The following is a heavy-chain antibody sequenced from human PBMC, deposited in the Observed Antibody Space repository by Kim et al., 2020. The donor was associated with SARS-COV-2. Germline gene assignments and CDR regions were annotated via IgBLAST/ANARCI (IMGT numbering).Heavy chain of an antibody. D-gene: IGHD5-12*01. Sequence: GGSLRLSCAASGFTFSSYSMNWVRQAPGKGLEWVSAISSNSSNIYYADSVKGRFTISRDNSKNTLYLQMNSLRAEDTAVYYCARASGFSGYGFNYWGQGTLVTVSS. V-gene: IGHV3-21*01. J-gene: IGHJ4*02. CDR1: GFTFSSYS. CDR2: ISSNSSNI. CDR3: ARASGFSGYGFNY.